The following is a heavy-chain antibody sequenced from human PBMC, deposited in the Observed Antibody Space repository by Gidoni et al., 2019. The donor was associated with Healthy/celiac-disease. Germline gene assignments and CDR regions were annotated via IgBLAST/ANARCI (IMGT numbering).Heavy chain of an antibody. D-gene: IGHD6-13*01. J-gene: IGHJ4*02. Sequence: QVQLQESGPGLVKPSETLSLTCPVSGGSISSSYCSWIRQPPGNGLEWSGYIYYSRSTNYNPSLKSRVNISVDTSKNQFSLKLSSVTAADTAVYYCARVDSSSWPYYFDYWGQGTLVTVSS. V-gene: IGHV4-59*01. CDR3: ARVDSSSWPYYFDY. CDR1: GGSISSSY. CDR2: IYYSRST.